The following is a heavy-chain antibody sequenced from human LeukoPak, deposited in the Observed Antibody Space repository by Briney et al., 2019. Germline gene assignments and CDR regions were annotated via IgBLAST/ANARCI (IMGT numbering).Heavy chain of an antibody. CDR2: IYYSGST. J-gene: IGHJ6*03. Sequence: SETLPLTCTVSGGSISGYYWSWIRQPPGKGLEWIGYIYYSGSTNYNPSLKSRVTISVDTSKNQFSLKLSSVTAADTAVYYCARESDSSGWETEYYYYYMDVWGKGTTVTVSS. CDR3: ARESDSSGWETEYYYYYMDV. V-gene: IGHV4-59*01. D-gene: IGHD6-19*01. CDR1: GGSISGYY.